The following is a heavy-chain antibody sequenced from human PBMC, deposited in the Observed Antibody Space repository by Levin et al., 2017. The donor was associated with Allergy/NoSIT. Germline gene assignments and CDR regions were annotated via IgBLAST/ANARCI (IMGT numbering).Heavy chain of an antibody. V-gene: IGHV3-9*01. J-gene: IGHJ3*02. CDR3: ARDNIGLPDAFDI. Sequence: GGSLRLSCAASGFTFDDYAMHWVRQAPGKGLEWVSGISWNSGSIGYADSVKGRFTISRDNAMNSLYLQMNSLRTEDTALYYCARDNIGLPDAFDIWCQGTMVIVSS. CDR1: GFTFDDYA. CDR2: ISWNSGSI. D-gene: IGHD3-10*01.